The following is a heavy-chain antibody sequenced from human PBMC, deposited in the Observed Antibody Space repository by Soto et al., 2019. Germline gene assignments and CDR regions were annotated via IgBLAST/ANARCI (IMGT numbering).Heavy chain of an antibody. CDR2: IYHGGST. V-gene: IGHV4-4*02. D-gene: IGHD3-22*01. CDR1: GGSISSSNW. J-gene: IGHJ4*02. CDR3: ARSWGYYDSSGYSYY. Sequence: SETLSLTCAVSGGSISSSNWWSWVRQPPGKGLEWIGEIYHGGSTNYNPSLKSRVTISVDKSKNQFSLKLSSVTAADTAVYYCARSWGYYDSSGYSYYWGQGTLVTVSS.